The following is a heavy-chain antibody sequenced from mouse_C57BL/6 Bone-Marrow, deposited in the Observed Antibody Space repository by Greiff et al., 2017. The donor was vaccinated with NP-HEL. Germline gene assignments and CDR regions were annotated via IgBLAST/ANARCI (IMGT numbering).Heavy chain of an antibody. D-gene: IGHD2-2*01. CDR3: TTIYYGYDGAMDY. V-gene: IGHV14-4*01. J-gene: IGHJ4*01. CDR1: GFNIKDDY. CDR2: IDPENGDT. Sequence: EVQLQQSGAELVRPGASVKLSCTASGFNIKDDYMHWVKQRPEQGLEWIGWIDPENGDTEYASKFQGKATITADTSSNTAYLQLSSLTSEDTAVYYCTTIYYGYDGAMDYWGQGTSVTVSS.